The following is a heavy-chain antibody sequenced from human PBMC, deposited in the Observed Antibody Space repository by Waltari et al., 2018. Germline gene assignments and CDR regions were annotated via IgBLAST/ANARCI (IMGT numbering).Heavy chain of an antibody. J-gene: IGHJ3*02. CDR3: ARPGIAAAGTRSAFDI. Sequence: QVQLQESGPGLVKPSQTLSLTCTVSGGSISRGGYYSSWIRQHPWKGLEWIGYIYYSGSTYYNPSIKSRVTISVDTSKNQFSLKLSSVTAADTAVYYCARPGIAAAGTRSAFDIWGQGTMVTVSS. V-gene: IGHV4-31*03. CDR1: GGSISRGGYY. D-gene: IGHD6-13*01. CDR2: IYYSGST.